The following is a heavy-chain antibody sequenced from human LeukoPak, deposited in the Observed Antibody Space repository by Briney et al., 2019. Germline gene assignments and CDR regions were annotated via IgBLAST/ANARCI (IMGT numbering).Heavy chain of an antibody. CDR1: GYTFTSYA. Sequence: ASVKVSCKASGYTFTSYAMNWVRQASGQGLEWMGWISAYNGNTNYAQKLQGRVTMTTDTSTSTAYMELRSLRSDDTAVYYCARGGGIAVAGTGFSYWGQGTLVTVSS. CDR2: ISAYNGNT. J-gene: IGHJ4*02. V-gene: IGHV1-18*01. CDR3: ARGGGIAVAGTGFSY. D-gene: IGHD6-19*01.